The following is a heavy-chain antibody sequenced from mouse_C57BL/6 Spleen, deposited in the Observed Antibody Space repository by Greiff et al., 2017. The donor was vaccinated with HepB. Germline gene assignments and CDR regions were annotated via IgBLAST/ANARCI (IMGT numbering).Heavy chain of an antibody. Sequence: QVQLQQPGAELVKPGASVKLSCKASGYTFTSYWMHWVKQSPGQGLEWIGMIHPNSGSTNYNEKFKSKATLTVDKSSSTAYMQLSSLTSEDSAVYYCGGGSSSSGFAYWGQGTLVTVSA. J-gene: IGHJ3*01. CDR3: GGGSSSSGFAY. D-gene: IGHD1-1*01. V-gene: IGHV1-64*01. CDR2: IHPNSGST. CDR1: GYTFTSYW.